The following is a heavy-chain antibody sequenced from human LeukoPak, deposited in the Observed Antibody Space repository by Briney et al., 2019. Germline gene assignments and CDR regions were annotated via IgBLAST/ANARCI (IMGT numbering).Heavy chain of an antibody. J-gene: IGHJ5*02. CDR3: ARGQPYGDYNYFDP. CDR2: INPSTGGT. Sequence: GASVKVSCKGSGYTFIGYYMHWVRQAPGQGLEWMGRINPSTGGTNSAQKFQGRVTMTRDTSISTAYMELSRLTPDDTAIYYCARGQPYGDYNYFDPWGQGTLVTVSS. D-gene: IGHD4-17*01. CDR1: GYTFIGYY. V-gene: IGHV1-2*06.